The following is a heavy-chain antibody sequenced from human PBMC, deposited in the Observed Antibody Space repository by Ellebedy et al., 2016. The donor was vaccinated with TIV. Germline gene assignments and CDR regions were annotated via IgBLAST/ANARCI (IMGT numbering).Heavy chain of an antibody. Sequence: PGGSLRLSCAASGFTFSSYGMHWVRQAPGKGLEWVAVIWSDGSNKYYADSVKARFTISRDNSKNTLYLQMNSLRAEDTAVYYGASDSKIVATVETSLFFDDWGQGTLVTVSS. D-gene: IGHD5-12*01. CDR1: GFTFSSYG. CDR3: ASDSKIVATVETSLFFDD. V-gene: IGHV3-33*01. CDR2: IWSDGSNK. J-gene: IGHJ4*02.